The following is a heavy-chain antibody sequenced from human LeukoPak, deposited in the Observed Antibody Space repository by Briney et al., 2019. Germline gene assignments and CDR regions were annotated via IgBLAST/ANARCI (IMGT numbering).Heavy chain of an antibody. CDR2: INRDGSST. D-gene: IGHD4-17*01. V-gene: IGHV3-74*01. J-gene: IGHJ3*02. CDR3: TFSSYGDHVGVDAFDI. Sequence: GGSLRRSCAASGFTFSSYWMHWVRHAPGKGLVWVSRINRDGSSTSYADSVEGRFTISRDNAKNTVYLQMNSLSAEDTAMYYCTFSSYGDHVGVDAFDIWGQGTMVTVSS. CDR1: GFTFSSYW.